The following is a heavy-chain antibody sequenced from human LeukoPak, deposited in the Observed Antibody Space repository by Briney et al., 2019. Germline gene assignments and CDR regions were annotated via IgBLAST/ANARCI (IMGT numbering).Heavy chain of an antibody. CDR2: ISGYNGNT. CDR1: GYTFTTYG. Sequence: ASVKVSCKVSGYTFTTYGITWVRQAPGQGLEWMGWISGYNGNTNYAQKLQGRVTMTTDTSTSTAYMELRSLRSDDTAVHYCAREYRYCSGGSCSVPRDGLDIWGQGTMVIVSS. V-gene: IGHV1-18*01. CDR3: AREYRYCSGGSCSVPRDGLDI. D-gene: IGHD2-15*01. J-gene: IGHJ3*02.